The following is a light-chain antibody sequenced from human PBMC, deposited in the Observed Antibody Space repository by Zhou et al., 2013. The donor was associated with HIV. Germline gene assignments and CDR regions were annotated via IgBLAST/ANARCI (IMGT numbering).Light chain of an antibody. CDR1: QSVSSY. CDR3: QQRNNLFS. CDR2: RAS. V-gene: IGKV3-11*01. Sequence: EIVLTQSPATLSLSPGERATLSCRASQSVSSYLAWYQQKPGQAPRLLIYRASSRATGIPDRFSGSGSGTDFTLTISSLEPEDFAVYYCQQRNNLFSFGQGTKLEIK. J-gene: IGKJ2*03.